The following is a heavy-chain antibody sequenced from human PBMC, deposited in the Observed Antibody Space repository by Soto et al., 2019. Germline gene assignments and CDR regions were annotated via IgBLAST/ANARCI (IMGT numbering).Heavy chain of an antibody. V-gene: IGHV1-2*02. CDR3: ARDLRRYDFWSGYWNYYYYYGMDV. CDR1: GYTLTGYY. J-gene: IGHJ6*02. D-gene: IGHD3-3*01. CDR2: INPNSGGT. Sequence: EASVKVSCKASGYTLTGYYMHWVRQAPGQGLEWMGWINPNSGGTNYAQKFQGRVTMTRDTSISTAYMELSRLRSDDTAVYYCARDLRRYDFWSGYWNYYYYYGMDVWGQGTTVTVSS.